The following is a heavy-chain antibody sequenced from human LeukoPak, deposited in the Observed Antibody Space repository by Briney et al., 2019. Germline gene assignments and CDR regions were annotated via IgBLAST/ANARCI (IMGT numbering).Heavy chain of an antibody. Sequence: GGSLRLSCAASGFTYSSYSMNWVRQAPGKGLEWVSYISSSSSTIYYADSVKGRFTISRDNAKNSLYLQMNSLRAEDTAVYYCAKGAPLRCQHWGQGTLVTVSS. V-gene: IGHV3-48*04. CDR2: ISSSSSTI. J-gene: IGHJ1*01. CDR1: GFTYSSYS. CDR3: AKGAPLRCQH.